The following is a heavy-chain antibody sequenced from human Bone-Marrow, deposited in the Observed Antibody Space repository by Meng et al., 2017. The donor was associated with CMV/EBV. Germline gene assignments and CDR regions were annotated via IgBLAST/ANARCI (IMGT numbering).Heavy chain of an antibody. D-gene: IGHD2-2*02. CDR1: GFTFSNAW. V-gene: IGHV3-15*01. J-gene: IGHJ4*02. Sequence: GESLKISCAASGFTFSNAWMSWVRQAPGKGLEWVGRIKSKTDGGTTDYAAPVKGRFTISRDDSKNTAYLQMNSLKTEDTAVYYCTSMGVVVVPAAIGGYYFDYWGQGTLVTVSS. CDR2: IKSKTDGGTT. CDR3: TSMGVVVVPAAIGGYYFDY.